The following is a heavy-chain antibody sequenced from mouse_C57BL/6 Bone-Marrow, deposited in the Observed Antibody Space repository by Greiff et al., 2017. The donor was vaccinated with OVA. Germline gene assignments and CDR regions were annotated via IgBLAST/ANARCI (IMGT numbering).Heavy chain of an antibody. CDR1: GYTFTSYW. CDR2: IYPGSGST. V-gene: IGHV1-55*01. CDR3: ARGEGAAQGFAY. D-gene: IGHD3-2*02. Sequence: VQLQQPGAELVKPGASVKMSCKASGYTFTSYWITWVKQRPGQGLEWIGDIYPGSGSTNYNEKFKSKATLTVDTSSSTAYMQLSSLTSEDSAVYYCARGEGAAQGFAYWGQGTLVTVSA. J-gene: IGHJ3*01.